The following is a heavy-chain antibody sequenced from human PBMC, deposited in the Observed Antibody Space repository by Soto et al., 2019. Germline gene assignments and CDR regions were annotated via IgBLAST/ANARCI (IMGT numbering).Heavy chain of an antibody. V-gene: IGHV1-18*01. D-gene: IGHD3-3*01. CDR3: ARDGFWSGLAGRNYYYGMDV. CDR2: ISAYNGNT. J-gene: IGHJ6*02. Sequence: GASVKVSCKASGYAFTSYGISWVRQAPGQGLEWMGWISAYNGNTNYAQKLQGRVTMTTDTSTSTAYMELRSLRSDDTAVYYCARDGFWSGLAGRNYYYGMDVWGQGTTVTVSS. CDR1: GYAFTSYG.